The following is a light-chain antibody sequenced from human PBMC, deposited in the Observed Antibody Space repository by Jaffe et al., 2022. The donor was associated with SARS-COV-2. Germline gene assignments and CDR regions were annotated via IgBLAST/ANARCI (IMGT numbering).Light chain of an antibody. V-gene: IGLV3-10*01. CDR3: YSTDSSGNYRV. J-gene: IGLJ2*01. CDR2: EDR. CDR1: ALPKKY. Sequence: SYELTQPPSVSVSPGQTARITCSGEALPKKYAYWFQQKPGQAPVLVLYEDRRRPSGIPERFSASSSGTVATLTISGAQVEDEADYYCYSTDSSGNYRVFGGGTKLTVL.